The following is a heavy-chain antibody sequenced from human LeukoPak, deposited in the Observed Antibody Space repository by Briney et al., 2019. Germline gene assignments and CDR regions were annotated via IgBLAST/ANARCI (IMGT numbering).Heavy chain of an antibody. Sequence: PGGSLRLSCAASGFTFSSYGLNWVRQAPGKGLEWVSSISSSSSFIYYADPVKGRFTISRDNAKNSLFLQMNSLRAEDTAVYYCAREGDDCFDYWGQGTLVTVSS. V-gene: IGHV3-21*01. CDR1: GFTFSSYG. D-gene: IGHD5-12*01. J-gene: IGHJ4*02. CDR3: AREGDDCFDY. CDR2: ISSSSSFI.